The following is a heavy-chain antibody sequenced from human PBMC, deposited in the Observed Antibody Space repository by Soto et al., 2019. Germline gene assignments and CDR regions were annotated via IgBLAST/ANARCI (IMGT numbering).Heavy chain of an antibody. D-gene: IGHD5-18*01. CDR1: GFTVSNNY. V-gene: IGHV3-53*01. CDR3: ARDGKGYNYGYSDY. CDR2: IYSGGST. J-gene: IGHJ4*02. Sequence: EMQLVGSGGGLIQPGGSLRLSCAASGFTVSNNYMSWVRQAPGKGLEWVSAIYSGGSTYYADSVQGRFIISKDNSMNTLYLQMNSLRAEDTAVYYCARDGKGYNYGYSDYWGQGTLVTVSS.